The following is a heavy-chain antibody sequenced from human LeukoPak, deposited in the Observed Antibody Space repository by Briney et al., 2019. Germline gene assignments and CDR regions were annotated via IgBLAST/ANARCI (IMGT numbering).Heavy chain of an antibody. CDR1: GFTFSSYA. J-gene: IGHJ3*02. V-gene: IGHV3-30-3*01. CDR3: ATWSDVFDI. CDR2: ISYDGSNK. Sequence: GGSLRLSCAASGFTFSSYAMHWVRQAPGKGLEWVAVISYDGSNKYYADSVKGRFTISRDNSKNTLYLQMNSLRSDDTAVYYCATWSDVFDIWGQGTMVTVSS.